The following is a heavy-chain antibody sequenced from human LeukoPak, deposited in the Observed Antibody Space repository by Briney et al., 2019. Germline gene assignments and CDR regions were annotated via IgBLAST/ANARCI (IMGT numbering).Heavy chain of an antibody. CDR2: IYTSGST. Sequence: MASETLSLTCTVSGGSLSRYYWSWIRQPAGKGLEWIGRIYTSGSTNYNPSLKSRVTMSVDTSKNQFSLKLNSVTAADTAVYYCVRGPNWSDVHNWFDPWGQGTLVTVSP. CDR1: GGSLSRYY. V-gene: IGHV4-4*07. CDR3: VRGPNWSDVHNWFDP. D-gene: IGHD1-1*01. J-gene: IGHJ5*02.